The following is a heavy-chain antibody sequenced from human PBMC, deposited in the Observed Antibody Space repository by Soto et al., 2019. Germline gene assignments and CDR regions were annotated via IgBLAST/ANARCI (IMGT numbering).Heavy chain of an antibody. Sequence: PGESLKISCKGSGYSFTSYWISWVRQMPGKGLEWMGRIDPSDSYTNYSPSFQGHVTISADKSISTAYLQWSSLKASDTAMYYCASRTPSSSWAGYYYYYGMDVWGQGTTVTVSS. D-gene: IGHD6-13*01. J-gene: IGHJ6*02. V-gene: IGHV5-10-1*01. CDR1: GYSFTSYW. CDR2: IDPSDSYT. CDR3: ASRTPSSSWAGYYYYYGMDV.